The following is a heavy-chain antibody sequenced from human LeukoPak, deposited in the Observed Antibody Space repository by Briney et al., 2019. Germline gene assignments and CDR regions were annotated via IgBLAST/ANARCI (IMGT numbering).Heavy chain of an antibody. Sequence: SETLSLTCAVSGYSISSGYYWGWIRQPPGKGLEWIGGIYHSGSTYYNPSLKSRVTISVDTSKNQFSLKLSSVTAADTAVYYCARHGPYYDFWSGGNFDYWGQGTLVTVSS. J-gene: IGHJ4*02. CDR3: ARHGPYYDFWSGGNFDY. CDR2: IYHSGST. D-gene: IGHD3-3*01. V-gene: IGHV4-38-2*01. CDR1: GYSISSGYY.